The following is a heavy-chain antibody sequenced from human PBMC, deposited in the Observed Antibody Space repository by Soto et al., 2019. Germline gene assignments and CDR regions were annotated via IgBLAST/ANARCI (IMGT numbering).Heavy chain of an antibody. D-gene: IGHD1-26*01. CDR1: GFTFSSYT. V-gene: IGHV3-48*02. Sequence: PWDSLRLSCXASGFTFSSYTINWVLQAPGKGLEWVSYISTTGRTIYYADSVKGRFTISRDNAKNSLYLQMNSLTDEDTAVYYCARDRQWELLDNWGQGTLVTVSS. CDR2: ISTTGRTI. J-gene: IGHJ4*02. CDR3: ARDRQWELLDN.